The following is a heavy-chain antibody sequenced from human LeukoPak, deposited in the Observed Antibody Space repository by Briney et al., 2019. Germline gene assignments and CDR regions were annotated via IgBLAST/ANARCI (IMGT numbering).Heavy chain of an antibody. Sequence: SETLSLTCTVSGYSISSGYYWGWIRQPAGKGLEWIGRIYTSGSTNYNPSLKSRVTMSVDTSKNQFSLKLSSVTAADTAVYYCARVDGSCSGGSCPSGNWFDPWGQGTLVTVSS. CDR1: GYSISSGYY. V-gene: IGHV4-4*07. J-gene: IGHJ5*02. D-gene: IGHD2-15*01. CDR2: IYTSGST. CDR3: ARVDGSCSGGSCPSGNWFDP.